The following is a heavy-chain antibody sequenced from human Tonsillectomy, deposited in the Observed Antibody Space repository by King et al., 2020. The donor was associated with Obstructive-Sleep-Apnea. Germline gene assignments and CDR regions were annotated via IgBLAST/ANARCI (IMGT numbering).Heavy chain of an antibody. CDR2: IYYSGST. CDR1: GGSISSGDYY. CDR3: AREGAYFDSSGHQIDY. J-gene: IGHJ4*02. Sequence: QLQESGPGLVKPSQTLSLTCTVSGGSISSGDYYWSWIRQRPGKGLEWVGYIYYSGSTYYNPSLKSRVTISIDTSKNQFSLKLSSVTAADTAVYYCAREGAYFDSSGHQIDYWGQGTLVTVSS. D-gene: IGHD3-22*01. V-gene: IGHV4-31*03.